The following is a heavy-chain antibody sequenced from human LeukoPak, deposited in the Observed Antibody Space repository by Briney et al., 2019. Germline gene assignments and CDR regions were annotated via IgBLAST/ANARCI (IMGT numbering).Heavy chain of an antibody. V-gene: IGHV3-21*01. CDR2: ISSSSSYI. CDR3: ARETQANYYDSSGYDY. CDR1: GFTFSSCS. J-gene: IGHJ4*02. Sequence: AGGSLRLSCAASGFTFSSCSMNWVRQAPGKGLEWVSSISSSSSYIYYADSVKGRFTISRDNAKNSLYLQMNSLRAEDTAVYYCARETQANYYDSSGYDYWGQGTLVTVSS. D-gene: IGHD3-22*01.